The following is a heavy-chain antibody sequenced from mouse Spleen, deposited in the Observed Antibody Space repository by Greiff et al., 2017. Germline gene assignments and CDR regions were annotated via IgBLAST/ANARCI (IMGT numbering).Heavy chain of an antibody. V-gene: IGHV5-17*02. Sequence: EVHLVESGGGLVQPGGSRKLSCAASGFTFSSFGMHWVRQAPEKGLEWVAYISSGSSTIYYADTVKGRFTISRDNPKNTLFLQMTSLRSEDTAMYYCARSPVYYGSSYADYWGQGTSVTVSS. CDR3: ARSPVYYGSSYADY. D-gene: IGHD1-1*01. CDR1: GFTFSSFG. J-gene: IGHJ4*01. CDR2: ISSGSSTI.